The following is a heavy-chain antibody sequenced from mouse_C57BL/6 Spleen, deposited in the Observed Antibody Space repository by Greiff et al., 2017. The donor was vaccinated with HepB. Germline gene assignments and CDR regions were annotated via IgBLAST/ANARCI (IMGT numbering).Heavy chain of an antibody. CDR2: ISDGGSYT. Sequence: VQLKESGGGLVKPGGSLKLSCAASGFTFSSYAMSWVRQTPEKRLEWVATISDGGSYTYYPDNVKGRFTISRDNAKNNLYLQMSHLKSEDTAMYYCARDRGYHRDYAMDYWGQGTSVTVSS. J-gene: IGHJ4*01. D-gene: IGHD2-12*01. CDR1: GFTFSSYA. V-gene: IGHV5-4*01. CDR3: ARDRGYHRDYAMDY.